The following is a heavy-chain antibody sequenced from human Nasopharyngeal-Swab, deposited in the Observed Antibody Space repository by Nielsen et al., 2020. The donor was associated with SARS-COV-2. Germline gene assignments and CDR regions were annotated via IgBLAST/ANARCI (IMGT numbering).Heavy chain of an antibody. D-gene: IGHD6-6*01. J-gene: IGHJ5*02. CDR2: ISGSGGST. CDR3: ARSKLETAARPGWFDP. V-gene: IGHV3-23*01. Sequence: WIRQPPGQGLEWVSAISGSGGSTYYADSVKGRFTISRDNSKNTLYLQMNSLRAEDTAVYYCARSKLETAARPGWFDPWGQGTLVTVSS.